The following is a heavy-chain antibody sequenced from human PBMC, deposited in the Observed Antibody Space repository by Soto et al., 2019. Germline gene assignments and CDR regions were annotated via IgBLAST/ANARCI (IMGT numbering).Heavy chain of an antibody. CDR3: ARVYCSGGSCYHRDY. J-gene: IGHJ4*02. V-gene: IGHV3-74*01. CDR1: GFTFSSYW. D-gene: IGHD2-15*01. CDR2: INSDGSST. Sequence: EVQLVESGGGLVQPGGSLRLSCAASGFTFSSYWMHWVRQAPGKGLVWVSRINSDGSSTSYADSVKGRFTISRDNAKNTLYLQMNSRRAEDTAVYYCARVYCSGGSCYHRDYWGQGTLVTVSS.